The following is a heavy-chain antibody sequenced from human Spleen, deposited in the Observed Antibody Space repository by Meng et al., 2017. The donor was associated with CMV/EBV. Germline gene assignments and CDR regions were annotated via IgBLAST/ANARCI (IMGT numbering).Heavy chain of an antibody. V-gene: IGHV3-21*01. D-gene: IGHD2-2*01. J-gene: IGHJ6*02. CDR1: GFTLSGYE. Sequence: GGSLRLSCAASGFTLSGYEMNWVRQAPGKGLEWVSSISSSSSYIYYADSVKGRVTISRDNAKNSLYLQMNSLRAEDTAVYYCARAIVVVPALYYYYGMDVWGQGTTVTVSS. CDR2: ISSSSSYI. CDR3: ARAIVVVPALYYYYGMDV.